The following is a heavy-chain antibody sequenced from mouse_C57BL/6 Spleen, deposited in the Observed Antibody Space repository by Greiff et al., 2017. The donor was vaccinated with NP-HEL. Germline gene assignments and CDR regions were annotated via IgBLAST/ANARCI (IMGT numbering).Heavy chain of an antibody. CDR3: VYGSSYGWFAY. CDR2: IRLKSDNYAT. Sequence: EVQRVESGGGLVQPGGSMKLSCVASGFTFSNYWMNWVRQSPEKGLEWVAQIRLKSDNYATHYAESVKGRFTISRDDSKSSVYLQMNNLRAEDTGIYYCVYGSSYGWFAYWGQGTLVTISA. V-gene: IGHV6-3*01. J-gene: IGHJ3*01. CDR1: GFTFSNYW. D-gene: IGHD1-1*01.